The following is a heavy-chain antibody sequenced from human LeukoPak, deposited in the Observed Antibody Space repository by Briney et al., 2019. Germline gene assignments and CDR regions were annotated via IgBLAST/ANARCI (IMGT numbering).Heavy chain of an antibody. CDR3: ARVRGILTGYYRIRGPFDY. J-gene: IGHJ4*02. Sequence: SETLSLTCTVSGGSISNYYWSWIRQPPGKGLEWIGEINHSGSTNYNPSLKSRVTISVDTSKNQFSLKLSSVTAADTAVYYCARVRGILTGYYRIRGPFDYWGQGTLVTVSS. CDR1: GGSISNYY. CDR2: INHSGST. D-gene: IGHD3-9*01. V-gene: IGHV4-34*01.